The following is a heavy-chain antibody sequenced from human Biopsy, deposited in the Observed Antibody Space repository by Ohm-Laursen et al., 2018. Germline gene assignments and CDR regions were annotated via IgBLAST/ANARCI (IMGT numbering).Heavy chain of an antibody. V-gene: IGHV4-59*08. J-gene: IGHJ1*01. CDR2: ISHTGYT. Sequence: SETLSLTCTVSGGSITSNYWTWIRQPPGKGLVWIGHISHTGYTSYKSSLKSRVTISLDTSRKHFSLMLTSLAAADTAVYYCARGSNEYGGLYFPHWGQGTLVTVSS. CDR3: ARGSNEYGGLYFPH. D-gene: IGHD4-23*01. CDR1: GGSITSNY.